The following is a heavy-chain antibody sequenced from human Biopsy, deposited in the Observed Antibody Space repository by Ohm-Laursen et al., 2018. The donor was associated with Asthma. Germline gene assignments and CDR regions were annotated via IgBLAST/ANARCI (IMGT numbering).Heavy chain of an antibody. Sequence: SLRLSCAASGFTFRSYAMHWVRQAPGKGLEWVAVGGSYYDGGLKYYADSVNGRFTVSRDDSKNTLYLQMNSLRPDDTAVYYCVRDVMEWYLPAFDFWGQGTLVTVSS. CDR2: GGSYYDGGLK. V-gene: IGHV3-30-3*01. D-gene: IGHD3-3*01. CDR1: GFTFRSYA. J-gene: IGHJ4*02. CDR3: VRDVMEWYLPAFDF.